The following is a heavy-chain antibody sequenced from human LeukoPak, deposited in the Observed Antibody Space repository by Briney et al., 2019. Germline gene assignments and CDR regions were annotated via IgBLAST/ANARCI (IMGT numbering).Heavy chain of an antibody. D-gene: IGHD3-9*01. CDR1: GFTFSSYA. CDR3: ATRYDILTGYYNDAFDI. V-gene: IGHV3-21*01. Sequence: GGSLRLSCAASGFTFSSYAMSWVRQAPGKGLEWVSSISSSSSYIYYADSVKGRFTISRDNAKNSLYLQMNSLRAEDTAVYYCATRYDILTGYYNDAFDIWGQGTMVTVSS. J-gene: IGHJ3*02. CDR2: ISSSSSYI.